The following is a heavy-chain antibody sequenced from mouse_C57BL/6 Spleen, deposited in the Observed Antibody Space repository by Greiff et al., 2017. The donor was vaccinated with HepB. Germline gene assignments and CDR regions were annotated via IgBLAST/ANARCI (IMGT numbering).Heavy chain of an antibody. V-gene: IGHV5-15*01. CDR3: ARHGNDYWYFDV. CDR1: GFTFSDYG. Sequence: EVKVVESGGGLVQPGGSLKLSCAASGFTFSDYGMAWVRQAPRKGPEWVAFISNLAYSIYYADTVTGRFTISRENAKNTLYLEMSSLRSEDTAMYYCARHGNDYWYFDVWGTGTTVTVSS. D-gene: IGHD2-3*01. J-gene: IGHJ1*03. CDR2: ISNLAYSI.